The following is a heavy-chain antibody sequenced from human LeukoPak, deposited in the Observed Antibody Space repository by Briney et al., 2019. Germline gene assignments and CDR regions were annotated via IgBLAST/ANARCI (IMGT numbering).Heavy chain of an antibody. CDR2: IKQDGSEK. J-gene: IGHJ4*02. CDR3: AKDNPYGSRSYDY. CDR1: GFTFSTYW. D-gene: IGHD3-10*01. Sequence: PGGSLRLSCAASGFTFSTYWMSWVRQAPGKGLDCVANIKQDGSEKYYVDSVKGRFTISRDNAKNSLYLQMNNLRAEDTAVYYCAKDNPYGSRSYDYWGQGTLVTVSS. V-gene: IGHV3-7*01.